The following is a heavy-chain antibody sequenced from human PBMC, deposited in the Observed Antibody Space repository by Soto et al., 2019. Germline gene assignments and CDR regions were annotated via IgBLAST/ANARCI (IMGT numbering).Heavy chain of an antibody. J-gene: IGHJ4*02. CDR1: GYTFTSYG. Sequence: ASVKVSCKASGYTFTSYGISWVRQAPGQGLEWMGWISAYNGNTNYAQKLQGRVTMTTDTSTSTAYMELRSLRSDDTAVYYCERDIFIRAPVAGGYGGQGTLVTVSS. V-gene: IGHV1-18*01. D-gene: IGHD6-19*01. CDR3: ERDIFIRAPVAGGY. CDR2: ISAYNGNT.